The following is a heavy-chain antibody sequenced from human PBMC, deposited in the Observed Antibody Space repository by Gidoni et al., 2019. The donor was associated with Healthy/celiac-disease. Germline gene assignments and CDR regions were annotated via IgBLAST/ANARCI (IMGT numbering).Heavy chain of an antibody. CDR2: INHSGST. D-gene: IGHD2-2*01. Sequence: QVPLQQWGAGLLHPSETLSLTCAVYGGSFSGYCWSWIRQPPGKGLEWIGEINHSGSTNYNPSLKSRVTISVDTSKNQFSLKLSSVTAADTAVYYCASLYCSSTSCYDHWGQGTLVTVSS. CDR1: GGSFSGYC. V-gene: IGHV4-34*01. J-gene: IGHJ4*02. CDR3: ASLYCSSTSCYDH.